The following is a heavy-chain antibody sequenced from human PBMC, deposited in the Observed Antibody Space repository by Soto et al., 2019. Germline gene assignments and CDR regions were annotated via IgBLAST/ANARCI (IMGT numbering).Heavy chain of an antibody. V-gene: IGHV3-21*01. J-gene: IGHJ6*02. CDR1: GFTFSSYS. CDR2: ISSSSSYI. Sequence: PGGSLRLSCAASGFTFSSYSMNWVRQAPGKGLEWVSSISSSSSYIYYADSVKGRFTISRDNAKNSLYLQMNSLRAEDTAVYYCAGDEKCSGGSCYLPYYYYGMDVWGQGTTVTVSS. CDR3: AGDEKCSGGSCYLPYYYYGMDV. D-gene: IGHD2-15*01.